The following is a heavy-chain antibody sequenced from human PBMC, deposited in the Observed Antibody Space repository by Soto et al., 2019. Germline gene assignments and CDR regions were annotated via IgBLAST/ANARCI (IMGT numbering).Heavy chain of an antibody. CDR2: IWYDGSNK. CDR1: GFTFSSYG. D-gene: IGHD2-2*01. CDR3: ARDFGIVVVPAAAPN. V-gene: IGHV3-33*01. J-gene: IGHJ4*02. Sequence: GGSLRLSCAASGFTFSSYGMHWVRQAPGKGLEWVAVIWYDGSNKYYADSVKGRFTISRDNSKNTLYLQMNSLRAEDTAVYYCARDFGIVVVPAAAPNWGKGTLVTVSS.